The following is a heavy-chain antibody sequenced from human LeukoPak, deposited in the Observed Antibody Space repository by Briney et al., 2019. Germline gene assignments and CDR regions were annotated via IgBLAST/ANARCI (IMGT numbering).Heavy chain of an antibody. Sequence: PGGSLRLSCAASGFTFSNYAMSWVRQAPGKGLEWVSAISGGSRYHADSVNGRFTSSRDNSKDTPYLQMNSLRAEDTAVYHCAKDNYDSSGYYRDYYGMDVWGQGTTVTVSS. CDR2: ISGGSR. D-gene: IGHD3-22*01. V-gene: IGHV3-23*01. CDR3: AKDNYDSSGYYRDYYGMDV. J-gene: IGHJ6*02. CDR1: GFTFSNYA.